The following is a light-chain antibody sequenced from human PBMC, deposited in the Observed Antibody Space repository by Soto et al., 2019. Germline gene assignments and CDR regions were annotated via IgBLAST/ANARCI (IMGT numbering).Light chain of an antibody. J-gene: IGLJ2*01. V-gene: IGLV6-57*04. CDR2: EDN. CDR1: SGSIASNY. CDR3: QSYDTSNHEVA. Sequence: NFMLTQPHSVSESPGKTVTISCTRSSGSIASNYVQWYQQRPGSAPTTVIYEDNQRPSGVPDRFSGSIDSSSNSASLTISGLKTEDEADYYCQSYDTSNHEVAFGGGTQLTVL.